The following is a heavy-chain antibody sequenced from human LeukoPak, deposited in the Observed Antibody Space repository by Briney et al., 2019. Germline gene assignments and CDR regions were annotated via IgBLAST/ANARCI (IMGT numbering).Heavy chain of an antibody. CDR3: ARATAGFLEWLSLDY. CDR1: GFTFSSYE. V-gene: IGHV3-48*03. J-gene: IGHJ4*02. D-gene: IGHD3-3*01. CDR2: ISSSGSTI. Sequence: GGSLRLSCAASGFTFSSYEMNWVRQAPGKGLEWVSYISSSGSTIYYAASVKGRFTISRDNAKNSLYLQMNSLRAEDTAVYYCARATAGFLEWLSLDYWGQGTLVTVSS.